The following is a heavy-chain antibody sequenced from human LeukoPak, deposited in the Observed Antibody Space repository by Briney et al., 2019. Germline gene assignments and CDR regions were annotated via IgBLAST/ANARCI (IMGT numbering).Heavy chain of an antibody. CDR2: MCYSGST. J-gene: IGHJ4*02. CDR3: ARGGYYYERNFFDY. CDR1: RGSISSYY. D-gene: IGHD3-22*01. Sequence: SGTLSLTCTVSRGSISSYYLSWIRQPPGPGLGWIGYMCYSGSTNYNPSPKSRGTISVDTSKNQSSLKLSSVTAAETAVDYCARGGYYYERNFFDYWGQGTLVTVSS. V-gene: IGHV4-59*01.